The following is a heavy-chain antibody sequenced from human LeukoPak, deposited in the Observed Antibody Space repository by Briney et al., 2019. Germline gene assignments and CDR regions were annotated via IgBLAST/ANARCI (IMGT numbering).Heavy chain of an antibody. J-gene: IGHJ4*02. V-gene: IGHV1-69*05. D-gene: IGHD1-7*01. Sequence: SVRVSCKASGGTFSSYAISWVRQAPGQGLEWMGGIIPIFGTANYAQKFQGRVTITTDESTSTAYMELSSLRSEDTAVYYCASAGYNWNYCFDYWGQGTLVTVSS. CDR3: ASAGYNWNYCFDY. CDR1: GGTFSSYA. CDR2: IIPIFGTA.